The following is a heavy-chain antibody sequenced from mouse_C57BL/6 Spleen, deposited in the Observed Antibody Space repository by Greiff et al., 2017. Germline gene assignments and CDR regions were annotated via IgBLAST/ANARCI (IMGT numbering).Heavy chain of an antibody. CDR3: ARSTTVVAYYFDY. Sequence: QVQLQQSGAELVRPGTSVKVSCKASGYAFTNYLIEWVKQRPGQGLEWIGVINPGSGGTNNNEKFKGKATLTADKSSSTAYMQLSSLTSEDSAVYFCARSTTVVAYYFDYWGQGTTLTVSS. D-gene: IGHD1-1*01. CDR2: INPGSGGT. CDR1: GYAFTNYL. V-gene: IGHV1-54*01. J-gene: IGHJ2*01.